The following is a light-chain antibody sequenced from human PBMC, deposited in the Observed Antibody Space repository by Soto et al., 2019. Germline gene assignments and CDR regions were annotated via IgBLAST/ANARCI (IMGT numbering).Light chain of an antibody. J-gene: IGKJ1*01. V-gene: IGKV1-5*03. CDR2: KAS. Sequence: DIQMTQSPSTLSGSVGDRVTITCRASQTISSWLAWYQQKPGKAPKLLIYKASTLKSGVPSRFSGSGSGTESTLTISSLQPDEFATYYCQHYNSYSEAFGQGTKVELK. CDR1: QTISSW. CDR3: QHYNSYSEA.